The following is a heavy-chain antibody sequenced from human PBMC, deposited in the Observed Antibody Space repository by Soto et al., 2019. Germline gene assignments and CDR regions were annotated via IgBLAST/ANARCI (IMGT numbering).Heavy chain of an antibody. CDR3: ARASLDDYGDYQEH. CDR2: IWYDGSNK. CDR1: GFTFSSYG. D-gene: IGHD4-17*01. J-gene: IGHJ4*02. Sequence: HPGGSLRLSCAASGFTFSSYGMHWVRQAPGKGLEWVAVIWYDGSNKYYADSVKGRFTISRDNSKNTLYLQMNSLRAEDTAVYYCARASLDDYGDYQEHWGQGTLVTVSS. V-gene: IGHV3-33*01.